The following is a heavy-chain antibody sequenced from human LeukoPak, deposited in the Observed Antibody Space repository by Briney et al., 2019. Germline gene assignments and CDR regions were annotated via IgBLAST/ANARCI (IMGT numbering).Heavy chain of an antibody. V-gene: IGHV4-61*02. D-gene: IGHD3-3*01. CDR3: ARANFWSGYYDY. Sequence: SETLSLTCTVSGGSISSGSYCWSWIRQPAGKGLEWIGRIYTSGSTNYNPSLKSRVTISVDTSKNQFSLKLSSVTAADTAVYYCARANFWSGYYDYWGQGTLVTVSS. CDR2: IYTSGST. CDR1: GGSISSGSYC. J-gene: IGHJ4*02.